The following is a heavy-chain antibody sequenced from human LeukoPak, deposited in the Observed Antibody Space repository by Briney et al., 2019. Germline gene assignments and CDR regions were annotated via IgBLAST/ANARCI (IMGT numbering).Heavy chain of an antibody. Sequence: GGSLRLSCITSGFTFGDYGLSWVRQAPGKGLEWVSYISSSSSTIYYADSVKGRFTISRDNAKNSLYLQMNSLRAEDTAVYYCTTDPAGDYGDYWFDPWGQGTLVTVSS. CDR2: ISSSSSTI. D-gene: IGHD4-17*01. J-gene: IGHJ5*02. V-gene: IGHV3-48*01. CDR1: GFTFGDYG. CDR3: TTDPAGDYGDYWFDP.